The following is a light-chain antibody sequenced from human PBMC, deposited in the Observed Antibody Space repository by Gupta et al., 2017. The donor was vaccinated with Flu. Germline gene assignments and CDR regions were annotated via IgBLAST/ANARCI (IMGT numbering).Light chain of an antibody. Sequence: QSALTQPASVSGSPGQSITISCTGTSNDIGGYDYVSWYQQHPGKAPKLVIYEVNNRPSGVSNRFSGSKSGNTASLTISGLQAEDEADYYCTSYTSSTTMLFGGGTKLTVL. V-gene: IGLV2-14*01. CDR1: SNDIGGYDY. J-gene: IGLJ2*01. CDR2: EVN. CDR3: TSYTSSTTML.